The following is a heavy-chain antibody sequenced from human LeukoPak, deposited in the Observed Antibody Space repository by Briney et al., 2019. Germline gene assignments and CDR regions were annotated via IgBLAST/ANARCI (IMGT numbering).Heavy chain of an antibody. CDR2: IYHSGRT. Sequence: SQTLSLTCAVSGDSITSAAVSWSWIRQPPGKGLEWIGYIYHSGRTYYNPSLKSRVTISADSSKNQFSLSLNSVTAADTAVYYCARQSCSGDGCYYYGLDVWGQGTTVTVSS. V-gene: IGHV4-30-2*01. D-gene: IGHD2-15*01. J-gene: IGHJ6*02. CDR1: GDSITSAAVS. CDR3: ARQSCSGDGCYYYGLDV.